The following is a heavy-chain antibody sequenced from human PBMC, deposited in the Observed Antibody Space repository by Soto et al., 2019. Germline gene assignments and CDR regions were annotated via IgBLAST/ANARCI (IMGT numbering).Heavy chain of an antibody. D-gene: IGHD3-10*01. CDR2: IIPILGIA. CDR1: GGTFSSYT. CDR3: ARDGNDYYGSGSAPY. V-gene: IGHV1-69*08. Sequence: QVQLVQSGAEVKKPGSSVKVSCKASGGTFSSYTISWVRQAPGQGLEWMGRIIPILGIANYVQKFQGRVTITADKSTSTASMEMSSLSSEDTDVYYCARDGNDYYGSGSAPYWGQGTLVTVSS. J-gene: IGHJ4*02.